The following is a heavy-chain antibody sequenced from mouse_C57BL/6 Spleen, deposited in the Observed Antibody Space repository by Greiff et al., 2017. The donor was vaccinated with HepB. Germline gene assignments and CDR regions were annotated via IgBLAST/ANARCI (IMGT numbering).Heavy chain of an antibody. V-gene: IGHV1-80*01. CDR2: IYPGDGDT. Sequence: VQLQQSGAELVKPGASVKISCKASGYAFSSYWMNWVKQRPGKGLEWIGQIYPGDGDTNYNGKFKGKATLTADKSYSTAYMQLSSLTSEDSAVYFCARVTSDYEGFAYWGQGTLVTVSA. CDR3: ARVTSDYEGFAY. CDR1: GYAFSSYW. J-gene: IGHJ3*01. D-gene: IGHD2-4*01.